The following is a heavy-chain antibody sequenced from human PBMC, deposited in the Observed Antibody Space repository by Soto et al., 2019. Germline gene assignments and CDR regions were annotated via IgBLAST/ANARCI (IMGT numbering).Heavy chain of an antibody. CDR1: GGSMRSYY. Sequence: ETLSLTCTVSGGSMRSYYWSWIRQPPGKGLEWIGYIYYSGSTNYNPSLKSRVTMSVDTSRNQFSLNLSSVTAADTAVYYCARVEQQLVVGYFDYWGQGTLVTVSS. V-gene: IGHV4-59*01. J-gene: IGHJ4*02. D-gene: IGHD6-13*01. CDR2: IYYSGST. CDR3: ARVEQQLVVGYFDY.